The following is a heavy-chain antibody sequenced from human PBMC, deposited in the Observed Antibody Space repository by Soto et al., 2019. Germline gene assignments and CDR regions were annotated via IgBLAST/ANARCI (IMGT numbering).Heavy chain of an antibody. J-gene: IGHJ3*02. V-gene: IGHV4-31*03. CDR1: GGSISSGGYY. Sequence: QVQLQESGPGLVKPSQTLSLTCTVSGGSISSGGYYWSWIRQHPGKGLEWIGYIYYSGSTYYNPSPHSRVTISVDTSKNQFSLELSSVTAADTAVYYCARELYVPASTGDAFDIWGQGTMVPLSS. CDR2: IYYSGST. CDR3: ARELYVPASTGDAFDI. D-gene: IGHD2-2*01.